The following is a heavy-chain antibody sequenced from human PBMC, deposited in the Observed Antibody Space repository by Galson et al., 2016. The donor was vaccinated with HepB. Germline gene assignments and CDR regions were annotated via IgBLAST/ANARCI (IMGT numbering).Heavy chain of an antibody. J-gene: IGHJ4*02. V-gene: IGHV5-51*01. Sequence: QSGAEVKKPGESLQISCKGSGYRFSSYYIAWVRQMPGKGLEWMGIIYPGDSDTRYSPSFQGQVTISADKSITTAYLQWSSLKASDTAIYYCARSFQAYYFDYWGQGALVTVSS. CDR2: IYPGDSDT. CDR3: ARSFQAYYFDY. CDR1: GYRFSSYY.